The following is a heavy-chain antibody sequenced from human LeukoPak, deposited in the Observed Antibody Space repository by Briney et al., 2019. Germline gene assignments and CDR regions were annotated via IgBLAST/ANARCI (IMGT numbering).Heavy chain of an antibody. CDR1: GGSIGSYY. CDR2: IYYSGST. J-gene: IGHJ6*02. Sequence: SETLSLTCTVSGGSIGSYYWSWIRQPPGKGLEWIGYIYYSGSTNYNPSLKSRVTISVDTSKNQFSLKLSSVTAADTAVYYCARQGYYDSSGYFSYYYYGMDVWGQGTTGTVSS. D-gene: IGHD3-22*01. V-gene: IGHV4-59*08. CDR3: ARQGYYDSSGYFSYYYYGMDV.